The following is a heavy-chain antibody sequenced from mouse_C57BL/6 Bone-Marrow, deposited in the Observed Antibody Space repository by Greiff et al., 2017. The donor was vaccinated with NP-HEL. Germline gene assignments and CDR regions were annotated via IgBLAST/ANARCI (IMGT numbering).Heavy chain of an antibody. J-gene: IGHJ3*01. CDR1: GYTFTSYW. Sequence: QVQLQQSGTELVKPGASVKLSCKASGYTFTSYWMHWVKQRPGQGLEWIGNINPSNGGTNYNEKFKSKATLTVDKSSSTAYMQLSSLTSEDSAVYYCARGVGRDFPFAYWGQGTLVTVSA. V-gene: IGHV1-53*01. CDR2: INPSNGGT. CDR3: ARGVGRDFPFAY. D-gene: IGHD1-1*01.